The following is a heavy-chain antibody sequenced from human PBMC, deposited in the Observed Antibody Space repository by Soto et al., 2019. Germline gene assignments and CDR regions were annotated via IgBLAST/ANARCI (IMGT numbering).Heavy chain of an antibody. CDR1: GFTFSSYD. J-gene: IGHJ3*02. CDR2: IGTAGDT. D-gene: IGHD5-12*01. V-gene: IGHV3-13*01. CDR3: ARGRGYSGYDLRADAFDI. Sequence: GGSLRLSCAASGFTFSSYDMHWVRQATGKGLEWVSAIGTAGDTYYPGSVKGRFTISRENAKNSLYLQMNSLRAGDTAVYYCARGRGYSGYDLRADAFDIWGQGTMVTVSS.